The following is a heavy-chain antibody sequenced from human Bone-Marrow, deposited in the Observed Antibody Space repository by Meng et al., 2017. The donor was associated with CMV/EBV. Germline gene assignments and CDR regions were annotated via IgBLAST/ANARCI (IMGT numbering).Heavy chain of an antibody. J-gene: IGHJ4*01. V-gene: IGHV4-4*02. Sequence: VSGGASGSHRWWHWVRQPPGKWLEWIGEVYHSGSSSSNQSLKSRGIISVDKSKNDFSLRLTSVTAADTAVYYCARERGAGTFQGFDYWGHGTLVTVSS. CDR1: GGASGSHRW. D-gene: IGHD3-10*01. CDR3: ARERGAGTFQGFDY. CDR2: VYHSGSS.